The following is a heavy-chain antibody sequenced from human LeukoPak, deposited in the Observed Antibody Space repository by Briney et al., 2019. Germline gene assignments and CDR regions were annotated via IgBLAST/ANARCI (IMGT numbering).Heavy chain of an antibody. CDR1: GFTFRSFG. D-gene: IGHD4-23*01. CDR2: ISYDGSNK. CDR3: ARGYGGNSAAFDI. V-gene: IGHV3-30*03. Sequence: GGSLRLSCLASGFTFRSFGMHWVRQAPGTGLEWVALISYDGSNKNYADSVKGRFTISRDNSKNKLYLQMNSLRVEDTAVYFCARGYGGNSAAFDIWGQGTMVTVSS. J-gene: IGHJ3*02.